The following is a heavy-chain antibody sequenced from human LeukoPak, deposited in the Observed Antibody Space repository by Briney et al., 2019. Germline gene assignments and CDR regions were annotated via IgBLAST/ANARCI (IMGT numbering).Heavy chain of an antibody. Sequence: SETLSLTCTVSGGSISSHYWSWIRQPAGKRLEWIGRNYPTGDTIYNPSLKSRVTMSVDMSKNHLPLKLTSVTAADAAVYYCARDLTARGSFDYWGQGILVSVSS. CDR3: ARDLTARGSFDY. D-gene: IGHD3-16*01. J-gene: IGHJ4*02. CDR2: NYPTGDT. CDR1: GGSISSHY. V-gene: IGHV4-4*07.